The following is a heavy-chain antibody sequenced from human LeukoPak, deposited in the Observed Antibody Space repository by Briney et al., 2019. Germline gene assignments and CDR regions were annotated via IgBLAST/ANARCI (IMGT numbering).Heavy chain of an antibody. Sequence: GESLKIYCKGSGYSFTSYWIGWVRQMPGKGLEWMGIIYPGDSDTRYSPSFQGQVTISADKSISTAYLQWSSLKASDTAMYYCARGDLYYDSSGAIDYWGQGTLVTVSS. V-gene: IGHV5-51*01. CDR1: GYSFTSYW. D-gene: IGHD3-22*01. J-gene: IGHJ4*02. CDR2: IYPGDSDT. CDR3: ARGDLYYDSSGAIDY.